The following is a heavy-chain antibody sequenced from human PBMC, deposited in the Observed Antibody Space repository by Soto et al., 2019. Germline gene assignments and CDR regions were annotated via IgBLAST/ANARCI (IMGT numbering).Heavy chain of an antibody. CDR2: IKQDGSEK. D-gene: IGHD2-2*02. CDR3: ARVMGTANGGPEDIVVVPAAIIDYHYYYMDV. CDR1: GFTFSSYW. V-gene: IGHV3-7*01. J-gene: IGHJ6*03. Sequence: GGSLRLSCASSGFTFSSYWMSWVRQAPGKGLEWVANIKQDGSEKYYVDPVKGRFTISRDNAKNSLYLQMNSLRAEDTAVYYCARVMGTANGGPEDIVVVPAAIIDYHYYYMDVWGKGTTVTVSS.